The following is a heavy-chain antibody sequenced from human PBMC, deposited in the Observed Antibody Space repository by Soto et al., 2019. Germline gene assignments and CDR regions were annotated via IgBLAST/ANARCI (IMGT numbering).Heavy chain of an antibody. CDR2: ISWNDDK. CDR1: GFSLSTSSVG. V-gene: IGHV2-5*01. Sequence: SGPTLVNPTQTLTLTCNFSGFSLSTSSVGVGWLRQPPGKALEWLALISWNDDKRYNPSLKSRLTITKDTPKNQVVLTLTNVDPVDTATYYCAHRRRTYDTGPPVYFDYWGLGALVTV. J-gene: IGHJ4*02. D-gene: IGHD3-22*01. CDR3: AHRRRTYDTGPPVYFDY.